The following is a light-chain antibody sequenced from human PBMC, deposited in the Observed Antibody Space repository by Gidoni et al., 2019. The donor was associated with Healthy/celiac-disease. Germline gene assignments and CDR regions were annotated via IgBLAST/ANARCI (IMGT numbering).Light chain of an antibody. V-gene: IGKV1-39*01. Sequence: DIQMTQSPSSLSVSAGDRVTITFRASQSISSYLNWYQQKPGKAPKLLIYAASSLQSGVPSRFSGSGSGTDFTLTISSLQPEDFATYYCQQSYSTPITFGPGTKVDIK. CDR3: QQSYSTPIT. CDR1: QSISSY. CDR2: AAS. J-gene: IGKJ3*01.